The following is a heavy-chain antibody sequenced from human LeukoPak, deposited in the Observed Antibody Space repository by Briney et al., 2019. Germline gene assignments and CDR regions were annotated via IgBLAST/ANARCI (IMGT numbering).Heavy chain of an antibody. Sequence: GSLRLSCAASGFTFSIYAMSWVRQAPGKGLQWVSTLTFSGGSTYYADSVKGRFTISRDNSKNTLYLQMNSLRAEDTAVYYCAKGRTEYAYTSDALDVWGHGTMITVSS. J-gene: IGHJ3*01. CDR1: GFTFSIYA. D-gene: IGHD2-2*02. CDR2: LTFSGGST. CDR3: AKGRTEYAYTSDALDV. V-gene: IGHV3-23*01.